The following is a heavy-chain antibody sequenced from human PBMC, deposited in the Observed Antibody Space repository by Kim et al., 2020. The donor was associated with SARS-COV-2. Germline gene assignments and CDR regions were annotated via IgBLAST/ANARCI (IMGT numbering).Heavy chain of an antibody. Sequence: GGSLRLSCAASGFTFSSYAMSWVRQAPGKGLEWVSAISGSGGSTYYADSVKGRFTISRDNSKNTLYLQMNSLRAEDTAVYYCAKSTTEWVGATRYFDYWGQGTLVTVSS. CDR1: GFTFSSYA. CDR2: ISGSGGST. J-gene: IGHJ4*02. CDR3: AKSTTEWVGATRYFDY. D-gene: IGHD1-26*01. V-gene: IGHV3-23*01.